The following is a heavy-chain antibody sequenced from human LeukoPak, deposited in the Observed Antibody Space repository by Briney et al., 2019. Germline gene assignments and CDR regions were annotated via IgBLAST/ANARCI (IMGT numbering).Heavy chain of an antibody. J-gene: IGHJ4*02. Sequence: SVKVSCKASGYTFTSYGISWVRQAPGQGLEWMGGIIPIFGTANYAQKFQGRVTITADKSTSTAYMELSSLRSEDTAVYYCARAYYDSSGYYYGIDYWGQGTLVTVSS. D-gene: IGHD3-22*01. CDR1: GYTFTSYG. V-gene: IGHV1-69*06. CDR3: ARAYYDSSGYYYGIDY. CDR2: IIPIFGTA.